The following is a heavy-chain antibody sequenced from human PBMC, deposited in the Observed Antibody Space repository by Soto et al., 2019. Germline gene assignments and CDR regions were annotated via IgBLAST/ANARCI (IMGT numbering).Heavy chain of an antibody. CDR3: AKGPGYFCRSASCYMVSFIYGMDV. CDR2: ISGAGGST. CDR1: GFTFSSYA. J-gene: IGHJ6*02. D-gene: IGHD2-2*02. Sequence: EVQLLESGGGLVQPGGSLRLSCAASGFTFSSYAITWVRQAPGKGLEWVSSISGAGGSTYYADSVKGRFSISRDNSKNKLYLQMNSLRAEDTALYYCAKGPGYFCRSASCYMVSFIYGMDVWGPGTTVTVSS. V-gene: IGHV3-23*01.